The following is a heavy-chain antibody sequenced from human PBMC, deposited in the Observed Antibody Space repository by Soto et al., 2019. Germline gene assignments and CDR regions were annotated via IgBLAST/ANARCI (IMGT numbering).Heavy chain of an antibody. CDR3: ATGQAGASYFDY. V-gene: IGHV1-24*01. CDR1: GYTLTELS. J-gene: IGHJ4*02. D-gene: IGHD1-26*01. Sequence: ASVKVSCKVSGYTLTELSMHWVRQAPGKGLEWMGGFDPEDGETIYAQKFQGRVTMTEDTSTDTAYMELSSLRSEDTAVYYCATGQAGASYFDYWGQGTLGTVSS. CDR2: FDPEDGET.